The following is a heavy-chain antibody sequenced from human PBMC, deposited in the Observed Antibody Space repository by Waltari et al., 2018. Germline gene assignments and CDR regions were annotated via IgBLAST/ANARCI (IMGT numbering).Heavy chain of an antibody. CDR3: SRYYYGSASRNFYEYMDV. CDR2: VYSSGTT. V-gene: IGHV4-61*02. CDR1: GGSISVGSYY. J-gene: IGHJ6*03. Sequence: QVQLQESGPGLVKPSQTLSLTCTVPGGSISVGSYYWSWVRQPAGQGLEWIGRVYSSGTTNYNPSLESRVVISVDTSKNQFSLKVNSVTAADTAVYYCSRYYYGSASRNFYEYMDVWGQGTAVIVSS. D-gene: IGHD3-10*01.